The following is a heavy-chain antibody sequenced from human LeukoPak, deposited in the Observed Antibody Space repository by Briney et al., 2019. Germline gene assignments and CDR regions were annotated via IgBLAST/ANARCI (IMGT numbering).Heavy chain of an antibody. Sequence: SETLSLTCTVSGGSISSYYWSWIRQPAGKGLEWIGRIYTSGGTNYNPSLKSRVTISVDTSKNQFSLKLSSVTAADTAVYYCARTYLTYYDSSGFEYWGQGTLVTVSS. D-gene: IGHD3-22*01. CDR1: GGSISSYY. V-gene: IGHV4-4*07. CDR2: IYTSGGT. CDR3: ARTYLTYYDSSGFEY. J-gene: IGHJ4*02.